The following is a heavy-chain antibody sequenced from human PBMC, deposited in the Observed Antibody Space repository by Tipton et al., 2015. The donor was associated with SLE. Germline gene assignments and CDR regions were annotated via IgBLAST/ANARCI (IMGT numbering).Heavy chain of an antibody. J-gene: IGHJ4*02. D-gene: IGHD6-19*01. Sequence: TLSLTCSVSGGSMSSYFWSWIRQSPGKGLEWIGYISYTGITDYNPSLKSRLTISVDTSNYQFSLRLTSVSASDTAMYYCARARRRQWLDNWGQGTLVTVSS. V-gene: IGHV4-59*01. CDR2: ISYTGIT. CDR3: ARARRRQWLDN. CDR1: GGSMSSYF.